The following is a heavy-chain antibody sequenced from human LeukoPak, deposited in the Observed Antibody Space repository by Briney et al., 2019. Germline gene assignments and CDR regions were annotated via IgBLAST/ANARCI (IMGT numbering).Heavy chain of an antibody. V-gene: IGHV1-46*01. Sequence: ASVKVSCKASGYTFTSYYMHWVRQAPGQGLEWMGIINPSGGSTTYAQKFQGRVTMTRDTSTSTVYMELSRLRSEDTAVYYCARVQYYYGSGSYGFFDSWGQGTLGTVSS. CDR2: INPSGGST. J-gene: IGHJ4*02. CDR3: ARVQYYYGSGSYGFFDS. CDR1: GYTFTSYY. D-gene: IGHD3-10*01.